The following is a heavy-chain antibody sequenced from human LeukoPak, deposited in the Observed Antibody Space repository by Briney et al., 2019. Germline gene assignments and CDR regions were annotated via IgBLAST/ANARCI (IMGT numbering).Heavy chain of an antibody. V-gene: IGHV1-2*06. D-gene: IGHD2-21*02. CDR2: INPNSGGT. Sequence: ASVKVSCKASGYTFTGYYMHWMRQAPGQGLEWMGRINPNSGGTNYAQKFQGRVTMTRDTSISTAYMELSRLRSDDTAVYYCARGRNCGGDCYEGWGQGTLVTVSS. J-gene: IGHJ4*02. CDR3: ARGRNCGGDCYEG. CDR1: GYTFTGYY.